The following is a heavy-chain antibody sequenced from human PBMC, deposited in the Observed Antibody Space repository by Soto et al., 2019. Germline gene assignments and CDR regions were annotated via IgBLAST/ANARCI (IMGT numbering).Heavy chain of an antibody. CDR3: VKGPLTTAIGYYYYGMDV. Sequence: GGSLRLSCSASGFTFSSYAMHWVRQAPGKGLEYVSAISSNGGSTYYADSVKGRFTISRDNSKNTLYLQMSSLRAEDTAVYYCVKGPLTTAIGYYYYGMDVWGQGTTVTVSS. CDR2: ISSNGGST. J-gene: IGHJ6*02. D-gene: IGHD4-4*01. CDR1: GFTFSSYA. V-gene: IGHV3-64D*06.